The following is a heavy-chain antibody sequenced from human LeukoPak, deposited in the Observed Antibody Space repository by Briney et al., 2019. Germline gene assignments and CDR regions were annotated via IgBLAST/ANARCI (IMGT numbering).Heavy chain of an antibody. V-gene: IGHV3-23*01. J-gene: IGHJ4*02. CDR3: AKLKRVGIAPFDD. Sequence: GGSLRLSCAASGFTFSHFAMSWVRQAPGKGLHWVSTISGSGNKTYDADSVKGRFTISRANSKNTLYLQMTGLRAEDTAVYYCAKLKRVGIAPFDDWGQGTLVTVSS. D-gene: IGHD3-10*01. CDR1: GFTFSHFA. CDR2: ISGSGNKT.